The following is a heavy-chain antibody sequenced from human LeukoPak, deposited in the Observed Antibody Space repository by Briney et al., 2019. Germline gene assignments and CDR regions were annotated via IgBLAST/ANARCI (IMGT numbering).Heavy chain of an antibody. CDR3: ARVRYSDEGTYYNDFDC. V-gene: IGHV4-39*01. CDR2: IYHSGST. D-gene: IGHD3-10*01. Sequence: PSETLSLTCTVSGGSISSSTYYWDWIRQAPGKGLEWIGNIYHSGSTYYNPSLKSRVTISVDTSKNQFSLKLTSVTAADTAVYYCARVRYSDEGTYYNDFDCWGQGTLVTVSS. J-gene: IGHJ4*02. CDR1: GGSISSSTYY.